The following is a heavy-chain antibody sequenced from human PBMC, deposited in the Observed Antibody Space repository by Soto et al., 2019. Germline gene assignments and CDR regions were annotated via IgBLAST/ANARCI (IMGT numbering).Heavy chain of an antibody. Sequence: ASVKVSCKASGYTFTGYYMHWVRQAPGQGLEWMGWINPNSGGTNYAQKFQGWVTMTRDTSISTAYMELSRLRSDDTAVYYCARDSCSGGSCYPGNWFDPWGQGTLVTVS. CDR3: ARDSCSGGSCYPGNWFDP. CDR1: GYTFTGYY. V-gene: IGHV1-2*04. CDR2: INPNSGGT. D-gene: IGHD2-15*01. J-gene: IGHJ5*02.